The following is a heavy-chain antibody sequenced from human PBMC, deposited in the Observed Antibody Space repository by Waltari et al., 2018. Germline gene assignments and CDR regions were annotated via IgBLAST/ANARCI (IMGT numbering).Heavy chain of an antibody. CDR2: ISYDGSNK. V-gene: IGHV3-30*01. J-gene: IGHJ4*02. CDR1: GFTFRSYA. CDR3: ARGDIAVAGYFDY. D-gene: IGHD6-19*01. Sequence: QVQLVESGGGVVQPGRSLRLSCAASGFTFRSYAMHWVRQAPGKGLEWVAVISYDGSNKYYADSVKGRFTISRDNSKNTLYLQMNSLRAEDTAVYYGARGDIAVAGYFDYWGQGTLVTVSS.